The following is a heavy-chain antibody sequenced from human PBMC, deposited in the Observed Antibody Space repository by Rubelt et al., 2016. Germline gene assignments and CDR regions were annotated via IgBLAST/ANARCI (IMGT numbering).Heavy chain of an antibody. CDR1: GGSFSNDF. J-gene: IGHJ3*02. CDR3: ARHGAGSSPVKI. V-gene: IGHV4-59*08. Sequence: QVQLQESGPGLVKPSETLSLTCTISGGSFSNDFWSWVRQPPGKGLEWIGYVYYNGSTNYSPSLKSRVTISVDTSRNQFSLKLGSVTAADTAGYYGARHGAGSSPVKIWGQGTMVTVSS. CDR2: VYYNGST. D-gene: IGHD3-10*01.